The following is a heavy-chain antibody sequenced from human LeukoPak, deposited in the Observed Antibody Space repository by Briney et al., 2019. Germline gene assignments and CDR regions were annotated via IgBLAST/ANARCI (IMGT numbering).Heavy chain of an antibody. J-gene: IGHJ4*02. CDR2: IYYSGST. Sequence: PSETLSLTCTVSGGSISSSSYYWGWIRQPPGKGLEWIGSIYYSGSTYYNPSLKSRVTISVDTSKNQFSLKLSSVTAADTAVYYCARDDTHCSGGSCYGNVIDYWGQGTLVTVSS. CDR1: GGSISSSSYY. CDR3: ARDDTHCSGGSCYGNVIDY. V-gene: IGHV4-39*07. D-gene: IGHD2-15*01.